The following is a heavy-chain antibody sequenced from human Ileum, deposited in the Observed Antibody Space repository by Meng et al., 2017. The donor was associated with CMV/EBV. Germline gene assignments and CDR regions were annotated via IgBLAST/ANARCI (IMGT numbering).Heavy chain of an antibody. CDR3: ARGSGYLFYYYYYGMDV. CDR2: IYHSGSS. D-gene: IGHD5-12*01. CDR1: GGSISSYY. Sequence: GSLRLSCTVSGGSISSYYWSWIRQSPGKGLEWIGYIYHSGSSNYNPSLKSRVTISIDASKNQFSLNLRSVTAADTAVYYCARGSGYLFYYYYYGMDVWGQGTMVTVSS. V-gene: IGHV4-59*01. J-gene: IGHJ6*02.